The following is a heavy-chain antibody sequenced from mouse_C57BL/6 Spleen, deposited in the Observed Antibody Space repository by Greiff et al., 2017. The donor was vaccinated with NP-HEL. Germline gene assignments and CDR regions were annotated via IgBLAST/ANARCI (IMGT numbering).Heavy chain of an antibody. J-gene: IGHJ4*01. CDR3: ASGSSYDAAMDY. CDR1: GYTFTSYW. CDR2: IHPNSGST. D-gene: IGHD2-12*01. V-gene: IGHV1-64*01. Sequence: VQLQQSGAELVKPGASVKLSCKASGYTFTSYWMHWVKQRPGQGLEWIGMIHPNSGSTNYNEKFKSKATLTVDKSSSTAYMQLSSLTSEDSAVYYCASGSSYDAAMDYWGQGTSVTVSS.